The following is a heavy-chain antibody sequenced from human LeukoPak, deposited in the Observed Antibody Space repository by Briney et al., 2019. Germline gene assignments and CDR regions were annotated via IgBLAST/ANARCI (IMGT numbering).Heavy chain of an antibody. D-gene: IGHD2-2*01. CDR2: INHSGST. Sequence: SETLSLTCAVYGGSFSGYYWSWIRQPPGKGLEWIGEINHSGSTNYNPSLKSRVTISVDTSKNQFSLKLSSATAADTAVYYCARGRNIVVVPAAITRTNWFDPWGQGTLVTVSS. CDR1: GGSFSGYY. V-gene: IGHV4-34*01. CDR3: ARGRNIVVVPAAITRTNWFDP. J-gene: IGHJ5*02.